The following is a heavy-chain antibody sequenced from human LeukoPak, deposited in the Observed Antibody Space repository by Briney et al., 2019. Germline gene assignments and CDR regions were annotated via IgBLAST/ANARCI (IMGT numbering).Heavy chain of an antibody. D-gene: IGHD5-12*01. J-gene: IGHJ3*02. Sequence: SETLSLTCTVSGGSTSSYLWSWIRQPPGKGLEWIGYISSSGNTNYNPSLKSRVTISIDTSKNQFSLKLSSVTAADTAVYYCARFAEWLRAFDIWGQGTMVTVSS. CDR1: GGSTSSYL. V-gene: IGHV4-59*08. CDR3: ARFAEWLRAFDI. CDR2: ISSSGNT.